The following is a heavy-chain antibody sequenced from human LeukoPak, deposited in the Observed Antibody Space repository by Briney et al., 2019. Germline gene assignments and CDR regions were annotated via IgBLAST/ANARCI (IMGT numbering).Heavy chain of an antibody. CDR1: GYSFTSYW. D-gene: IGHD6-13*01. Sequence: GESLKISCKGSGYSFTSYWIGWGRPMPGKGVEGMGIIYPGDSDTRYSPSFQGQVTISADKSISTAYLQWSSLKASDTAMYYCARRGIAAAGSFDYWGQGTLVTVSS. V-gene: IGHV5-51*01. CDR3: ARRGIAAAGSFDY. J-gene: IGHJ4*02. CDR2: IYPGDSDT.